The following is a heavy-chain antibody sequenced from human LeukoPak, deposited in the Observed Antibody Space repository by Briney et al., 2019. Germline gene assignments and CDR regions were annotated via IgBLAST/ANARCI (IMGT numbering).Heavy chain of an antibody. CDR2: ISSSSSTI. V-gene: IGHV3-48*01. Sequence: LPGGSLRLSCAASGFTFSSYSMNWVRPAPGKGLEWVSYISSSSSTIYYADSVKGRFTISRDNAKNSLYLQMNSLRAEDTAVYYCASGHTAMVKRRRSTLDYWGQGTLVTVSS. CDR3: ASGHTAMVKRRRSTLDY. J-gene: IGHJ4*02. D-gene: IGHD5-18*01. CDR1: GFTFSSYS.